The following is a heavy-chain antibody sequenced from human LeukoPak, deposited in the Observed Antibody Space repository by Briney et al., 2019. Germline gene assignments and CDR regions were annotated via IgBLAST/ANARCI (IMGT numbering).Heavy chain of an antibody. J-gene: IGHJ4*02. CDR3: AKDMNTVTTTFDY. Sequence: PGGSLRLSFAASGFTFSTYAMHWVRQAPGKGLEWVAVISNDATKKYYADSVKGRSTISRDNSENTLYLQMNSLRAEDTAVYYCAKDMNTVTTTFDYWGQGTLVTVSS. V-gene: IGHV3-30*18. D-gene: IGHD4-17*01. CDR2: ISNDATKK. CDR1: GFTFSTYA.